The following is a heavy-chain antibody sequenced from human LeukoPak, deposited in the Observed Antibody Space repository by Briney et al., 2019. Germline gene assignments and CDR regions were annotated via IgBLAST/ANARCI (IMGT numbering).Heavy chain of an antibody. V-gene: IGHV4-39*01. CDR2: IYYSGST. Sequence: SETLSLTCTVSGGSISSSSYYWGWIRQPPGKGLEWIGSIYYSGSTYYNPSLKSRVTISVDTSKNQFSLKLSSVTAADTAVYYCASSRSSELTAPVWGQGTTVTVSS. CDR1: GGSISSSSYY. CDR3: ASSRSSELTAPV. J-gene: IGHJ6*02. D-gene: IGHD6-6*01.